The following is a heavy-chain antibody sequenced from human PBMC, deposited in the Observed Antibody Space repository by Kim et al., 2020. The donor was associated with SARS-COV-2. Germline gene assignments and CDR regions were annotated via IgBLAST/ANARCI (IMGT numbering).Heavy chain of an antibody. J-gene: IGHJ4*02. D-gene: IGHD3-16*02. V-gene: IGHV3-23*01. Sequence: GGSLRLSCAASGFTFSSYAMSWVRQAPGKGLEWVSAISGSGGSTYYADSVKGRFTISRDNSKNTLYLQMNSLRAEDTAVYYCARLRLGELSLYLGYFDYWGQGTLVTVSS. CDR1: GFTFSSYA. CDR2: ISGSGGST. CDR3: ARLRLGELSLYLGYFDY.